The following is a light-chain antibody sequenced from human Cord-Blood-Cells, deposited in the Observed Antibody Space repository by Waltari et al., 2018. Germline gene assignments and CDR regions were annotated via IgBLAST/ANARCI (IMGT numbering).Light chain of an antibody. V-gene: IGLV2-11*01. CDR2: DVS. CDR1: SSDVGGSNY. CDR3: CSYAGSYTHVV. J-gene: IGLJ2*01. Sequence: QSALTQPRSVSGSPGPSVTISCPGTSSDVGGSNYVSWYQQHPGKAPKLMIYDVSKRPSGVPDRFSGSKSGNTASLTISGLQAEDEADYYCCSYAGSYTHVVFGGGTKLTVL.